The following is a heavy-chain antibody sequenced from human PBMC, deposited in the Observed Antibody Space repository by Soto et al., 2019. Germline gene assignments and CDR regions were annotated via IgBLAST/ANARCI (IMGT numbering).Heavy chain of an antibody. V-gene: IGHV1-46*01. D-gene: IGHD3-10*01. J-gene: IGHJ5*01. CDR2: INPTGGSA. CDR1: GNTLTSHY. CDR3: ARVSPPMVRGGWFDS. Sequence: QERLVQSGAEVKKPGASVKVSCKASGNTLTSHYMHWVRQAPGQGLEWMGIINPTGGSATYAQKFQGRVTMTRDTSTSTVYMELTSLSSEDTAVYYCARVSPPMVRGGWFDSWGQGTLVTVSS.